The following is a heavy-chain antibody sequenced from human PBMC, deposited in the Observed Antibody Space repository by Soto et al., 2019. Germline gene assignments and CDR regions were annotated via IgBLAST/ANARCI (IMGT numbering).Heavy chain of an antibody. CDR3: ARHSSSWYSDY. CDR2: ISYDGSNK. D-gene: IGHD6-13*01. J-gene: IGHJ4*02. Sequence: QVQLVESGGGVVQPGRSLRLSCAASGFTFSSYGMHWVRQAPGKGLEWVAVISYDGSNKYYADSVKGRFTISRDNSKNTLYLQRNSLRAEDTAVYYCARHSSSWYSDYWGQGTLVTVSS. V-gene: IGHV3-30*03. CDR1: GFTFSSYG.